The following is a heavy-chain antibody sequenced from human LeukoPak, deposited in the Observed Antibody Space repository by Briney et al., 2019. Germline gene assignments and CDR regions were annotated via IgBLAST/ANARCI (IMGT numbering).Heavy chain of an antibody. J-gene: IGHJ4*02. D-gene: IGHD6-19*01. CDR3: AKALWYRSGWYGFDY. Sequence: GGSLRLSCAASGFTVSSNYMSWVRQAPGKGLEWVSVIYSGGSTYYADSVKGRFTISRDNSKNTLYLQMNSLRAEDTAVYYCAKALWYRSGWYGFDYWGQGTLVTVSS. CDR2: IYSGGST. V-gene: IGHV3-66*01. CDR1: GFTVSSNY.